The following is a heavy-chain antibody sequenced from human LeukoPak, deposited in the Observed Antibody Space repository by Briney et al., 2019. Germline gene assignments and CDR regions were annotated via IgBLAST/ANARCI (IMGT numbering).Heavy chain of an antibody. Sequence: GESLKISCKGSGYSFTSYWIGWVRQMPGKGLEWMGIIYPGDSDTRYSPSFQGQVTISADKSISTAYLQWSSLKASDTAMYYCARAVDDYYYDSSGYPDYWGQGTLVTVSS. V-gene: IGHV5-51*01. CDR1: GYSFTSYW. CDR2: IYPGDSDT. J-gene: IGHJ4*02. D-gene: IGHD3-22*01. CDR3: ARAVDDYYYDSSGYPDY.